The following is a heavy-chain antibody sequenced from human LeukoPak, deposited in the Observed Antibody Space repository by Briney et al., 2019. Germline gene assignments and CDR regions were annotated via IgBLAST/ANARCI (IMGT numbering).Heavy chain of an antibody. CDR1: GDSISSNNYY. J-gene: IGHJ4*02. V-gene: IGHV4-30-2*01. D-gene: IGHD1-26*01. CDR3: ARDTVGSTTGDY. CDR2: VHHNENT. Sequence: PSETLSLTCTVSGDSISSNNYYWSWIRQPPGKGLEWIGFVHHNENTYYNPSLKSRVTISADSSKNQFSLQLTSVTAADTAVYYCARDTVGSTTGDYWGRGTLVTVSS.